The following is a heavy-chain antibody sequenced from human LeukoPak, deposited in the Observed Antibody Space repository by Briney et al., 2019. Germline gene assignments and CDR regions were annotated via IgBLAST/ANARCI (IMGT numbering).Heavy chain of an antibody. Sequence: GGSLRLSCAASGFTFSNYAMSWVRQALGKGLEWVSGISGSAGSTYYADSAKGRFTISRDNSKNTLYLQMNSLRAEDTAVYYCAKNFGQYDNWGQGTLVTVSS. CDR3: AKNFGQYDN. CDR2: ISGSAGST. D-gene: IGHD3-10*01. J-gene: IGHJ4*02. CDR1: GFTFSNYA. V-gene: IGHV3-23*01.